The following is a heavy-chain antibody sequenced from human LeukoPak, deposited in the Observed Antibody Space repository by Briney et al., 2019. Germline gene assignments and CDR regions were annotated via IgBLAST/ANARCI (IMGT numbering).Heavy chain of an antibody. CDR1: EFNFNSYA. CDR3: AKEWFDP. J-gene: IGHJ5*02. V-gene: IGHV3-23*01. Sequence: GGSLRLSCAASEFNFNSYAMSWARQAPGKGLEWVSTISGSGSRTYYADSVRGRFTISRDNSKNTLYLQMNSLRAEDTAVYYCAKEWFDPWGQGTLVTVSS. CDR2: ISGSGSRT.